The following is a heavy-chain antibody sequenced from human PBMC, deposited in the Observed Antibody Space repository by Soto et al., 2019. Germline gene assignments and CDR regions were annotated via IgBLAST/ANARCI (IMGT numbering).Heavy chain of an antibody. CDR1: GFTFSRYA. D-gene: IGHD2-2*01. CDR3: AKDLVPAPTRPRTFNF. Sequence: PGGSLRLSCAASGFTFSRYAMSWVRQGPGKGLEWVSAISGSGGNTYYADSVKGRFTISRDNSKNTLYLQMNSLRAEDTAIYYCAKDLVPAPTRPRTFNFWGKGKMVTV. CDR2: ISGSGGNT. J-gene: IGHJ3*01. V-gene: IGHV3-23*01.